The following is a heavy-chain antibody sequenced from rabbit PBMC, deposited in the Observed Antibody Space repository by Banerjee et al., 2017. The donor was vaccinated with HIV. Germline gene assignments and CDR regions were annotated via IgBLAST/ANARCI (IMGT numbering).Heavy chain of an antibody. D-gene: IGHD4-1*01. V-gene: IGHV1S47*01. CDR3: ARDLAGVIGWNFNL. CDR2: IANGDGST. CDR1: GFDFSGCW. Sequence: EESGGGLVQPEGSLTLTCTASGFDFSGCWMCWVRQAPGKGPEWIACIANGDGSTYYASWVNGRFTISKASWTTVTLQMTSLTAADTASYFCARDLAGVIGWNFNLWGPGTLVTVS. J-gene: IGHJ4*01.